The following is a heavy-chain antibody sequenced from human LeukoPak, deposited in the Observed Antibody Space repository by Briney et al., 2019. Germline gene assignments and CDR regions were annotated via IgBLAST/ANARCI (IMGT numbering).Heavy chain of an antibody. D-gene: IGHD6-19*01. CDR3: ARFKSSGRYYFDT. CDR1: GASVSRGYYH. CDR2: IYSSGST. Sequence: PSETLSLTCTVSGASVSRGYYHWTWIRQPPGKGLEWIGDIYSSGSTSSRYNPSLKSRVTISVDTSKNQFSLSLDAITAADTAVYFCARFKSSGRYYFDTWGQGTLVTVSS. J-gene: IGHJ4*02. V-gene: IGHV4-61*01.